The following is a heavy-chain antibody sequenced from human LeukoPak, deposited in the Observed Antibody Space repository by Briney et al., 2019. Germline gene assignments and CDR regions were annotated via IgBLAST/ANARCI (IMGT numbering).Heavy chain of an antibody. CDR1: GGSFSGYY. CDR2: IYHSGST. CDR3: ARRNGGRIY. V-gene: IGHV4-34*01. Sequence: PSGTLSLTCAVYGGSFSGYYWSWIRQPPEKGLEWIGEIYHSGSTNSNPSLKSRVTISVDKSKNQFSLRLSSMTAADTAVYYCARRNGGRIYWGQGTLVTVSS. D-gene: IGHD4-23*01. J-gene: IGHJ4*02.